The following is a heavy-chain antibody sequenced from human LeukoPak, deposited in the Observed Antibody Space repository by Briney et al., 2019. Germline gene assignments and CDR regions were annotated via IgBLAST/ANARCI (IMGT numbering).Heavy chain of an antibody. V-gene: IGHV3-23*01. CDR3: AKYLYQNYYYGMDV. CDR1: GFTFSSHA. D-gene: IGHD2-2*01. Sequence: PGGSLRLSCAASGFTFSSHAMSWVRQAPGKGLEWVSAISGSGGSTYYADSVKGRFTISRDNSKNTLYLQMNSVRAEDTAVYSCAKYLYQNYYYGMDVWGQGTTVTVSS. CDR2: ISGSGGST. J-gene: IGHJ6*02.